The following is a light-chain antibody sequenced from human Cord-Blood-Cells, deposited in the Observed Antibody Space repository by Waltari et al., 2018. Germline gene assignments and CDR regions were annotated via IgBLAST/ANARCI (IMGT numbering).Light chain of an antibody. V-gene: IGKV1-39*01. CDR3: QQSYSTPYT. CDR1: QSISSY. J-gene: IGKJ2*01. Sequence: DLQMTQSPSPLSESVGDRVTITCRASQSISSYFNWYQQKPGKAPKLLIYAASSLQSGVPSRFSGSGAGTEFTLTISSLQPEDFATYYCQQSYSTPYTFGQGTKLEIK. CDR2: AAS.